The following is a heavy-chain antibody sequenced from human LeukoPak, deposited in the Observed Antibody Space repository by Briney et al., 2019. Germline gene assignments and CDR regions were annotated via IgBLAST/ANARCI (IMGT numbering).Heavy chain of an antibody. CDR1: GGSFSGYS. V-gene: IGHV4-34*01. CDR3: ARVHGYCSGGSCFDQKFDY. Sequence: KPSETLSLTCAVYGGSFSGYSWTWIRQPPGKGLEWIGEINHSGSTNYNPSLKSRVILSLDTSKNQFSLKLSSVTAADTAVYYCARVHGYCSGGSCFDQKFDYWGQGTLVTVSS. CDR2: INHSGST. J-gene: IGHJ4*02. D-gene: IGHD2-15*01.